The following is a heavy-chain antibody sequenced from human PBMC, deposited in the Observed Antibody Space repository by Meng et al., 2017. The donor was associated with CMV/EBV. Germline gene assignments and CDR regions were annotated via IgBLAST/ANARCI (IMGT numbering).Heavy chain of an antibody. D-gene: IGHD5-24*01. CDR3: AREGDGYDKAPY. CDR1: GFTVSRHY. Sequence: VPLVGAGGGLVQPWGSLRPSWSASGFTVSRHYLSWVRQAPGKGLEWVSVIYSGGSTYYADSVKGRFTISRDNSKNTLYLQMNSLRAEDTAVYYCAREGDGYDKAPYWGQGTLVTVSS. J-gene: IGHJ4*02. CDR2: IYSGGST. V-gene: IGHV3-66*01.